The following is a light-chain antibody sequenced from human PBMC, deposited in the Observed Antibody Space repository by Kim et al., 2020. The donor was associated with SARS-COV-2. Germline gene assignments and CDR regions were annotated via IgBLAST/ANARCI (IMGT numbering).Light chain of an antibody. J-gene: IGLJ3*02. Sequence: QSVLTQPPSASGTPGQRVTISCSGTASNIGSNSVTWYQQLPETAPKLLIYDTNQRPSGVPDRFSGSKSGTSASLAITGLRSEDEAHYYCATWDDSLKTVFGGGTQLTV. CDR3: ATWDDSLKTV. V-gene: IGLV1-44*01. CDR2: DTN. CDR1: ASNIGSNS.